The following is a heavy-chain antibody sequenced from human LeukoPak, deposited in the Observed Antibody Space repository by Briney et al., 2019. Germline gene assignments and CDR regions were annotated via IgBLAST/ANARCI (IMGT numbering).Heavy chain of an antibody. CDR2: ISYDGSNK. Sequence: GRSLRLSCAASGFTFSSYAMHWVRQAPGKGLEWVAVISYDGSNKYYADSVKGRFTISRDNSKNTLYLQMNSLRAEDTAVYYCARGRSLGYCSSTSCAYGMDVWGQGITVTVSS. CDR1: GFTFSSYA. V-gene: IGHV3-30*04. CDR3: ARGRSLGYCSSTSCAYGMDV. J-gene: IGHJ6*02. D-gene: IGHD2-2*01.